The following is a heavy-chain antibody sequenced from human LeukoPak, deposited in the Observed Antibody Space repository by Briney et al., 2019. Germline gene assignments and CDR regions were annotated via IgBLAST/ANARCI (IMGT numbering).Heavy chain of an antibody. CDR3: APTYYDFWSGYYDGWFDP. Sequence: GSSVKVFCKASGGTFSSYTISWVRQAPGQGLEWMGRIIPILGIANYAQKFQGRVTITADKSTSTAYMELSSLRSEDTAVYYCAPTYYDFWSGYYDGWFDPWGQGTLVTVSS. CDR2: IIPILGIA. J-gene: IGHJ5*02. D-gene: IGHD3-3*01. V-gene: IGHV1-69*02. CDR1: GGTFSSYT.